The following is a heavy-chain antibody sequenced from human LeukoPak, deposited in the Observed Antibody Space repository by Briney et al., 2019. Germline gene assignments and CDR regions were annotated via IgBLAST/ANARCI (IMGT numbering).Heavy chain of an antibody. J-gene: IGHJ3*02. CDR2: IYYSGST. CDR1: GGSISSGDYY. V-gene: IGHV4-30-4*02. D-gene: IGHD1-1*01. Sequence: SETLSLTCTVSGGSISSGDYYWSWIRQPPGKGLEWIGYIYYSGSTYYNPSLKSRVTISVDTSKNQFSLKLSSVTAADTAVYYCARTPIDRYGDGHAFDIWGQGTMVTVSS. CDR3: ARTPIDRYGDGHAFDI.